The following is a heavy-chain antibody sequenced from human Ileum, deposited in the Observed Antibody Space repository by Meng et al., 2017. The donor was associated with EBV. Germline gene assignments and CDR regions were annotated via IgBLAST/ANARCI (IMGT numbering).Heavy chain of an antibody. D-gene: IGHD4-17*01. CDR3: ASAYDYGDYEAFAY. CDR1: GGCFIIGNFY. J-gene: IGHJ4*02. Sequence: HPQLQERGSGLVKPSEPLSLACTGSGGCFIIGNFYWGWIRQSAGNALECIGTIYYRGNTFYNPALKSRLTISIDTSKNEFSLTLRSVTAADTALYYCASAYDYGDYEAFAYWGPGSLVTVSS. CDR2: IYYRGNT. V-gene: IGHV4-39*07.